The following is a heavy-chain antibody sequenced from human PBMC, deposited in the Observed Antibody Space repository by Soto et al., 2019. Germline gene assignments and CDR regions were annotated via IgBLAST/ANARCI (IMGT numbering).Heavy chain of an antibody. J-gene: IGHJ4*02. V-gene: IGHV4-39*01. Sequence: QLQLQESGPGLVKPSETLSLTCTVSGGSISSSSYYWGWIRQPPGKGLEWIGSIYYSGSTYYNPSLKSRVTISVDTSKNQFSLKLSSVTAADTAVYYCARLSRGTHDFWSGYFAYYFDYWGQGTLVTVSS. D-gene: IGHD3-3*01. CDR3: ARLSRGTHDFWSGYFAYYFDY. CDR1: GGSISSSSYY. CDR2: IYYSGST.